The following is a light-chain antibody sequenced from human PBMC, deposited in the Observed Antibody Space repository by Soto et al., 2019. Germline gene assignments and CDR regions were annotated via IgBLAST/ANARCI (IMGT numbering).Light chain of an antibody. J-gene: IGLJ2*01. V-gene: IGLV1-40*01. CDR3: QSYDSSLGGSVV. CDR1: SSNIGAGYD. CDR2: GNS. Sequence: QPVLTQPPSVSGAPGQRVTISCTGSSSNIGAGYDVHWYQQLPGTAPKLLIYGNSNRPSGVPDRFSGSKSGTSASLAITGLQAGDGADYYCQSYDSSLGGSVVFGGGTNLPVL.